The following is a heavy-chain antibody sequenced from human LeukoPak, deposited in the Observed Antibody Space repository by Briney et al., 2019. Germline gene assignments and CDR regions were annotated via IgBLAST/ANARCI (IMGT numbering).Heavy chain of an antibody. J-gene: IGHJ6*03. CDR3: ARCPGNVVPAYYYYYMDV. Sequence: SETLSLTCTVSGYSLSSGYYWGWIRQPPGKGLEWIGSIYHSGSTYYNPSLKSRVTISVDTSKNQFSLKLSSVTAADTAVYYCARCPGNVVPAYYYYYMDVWGKGTTVTVSS. CDR2: IYHSGST. CDR1: GYSLSSGYY. D-gene: IGHD2-2*01. V-gene: IGHV4-38-2*02.